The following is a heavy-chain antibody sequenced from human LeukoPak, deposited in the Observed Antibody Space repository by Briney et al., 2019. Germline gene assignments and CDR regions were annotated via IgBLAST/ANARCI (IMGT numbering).Heavy chain of an antibody. J-gene: IGHJ4*02. V-gene: IGHV3-48*04. CDR1: GFTFSSYS. Sequence: GGSLRLSCAASGFTFSSYSMNWVRQAPGKGLEWVSYISSSSSTIYYADSVKGRFTISRDNAKNSLYLQMNSLRAEDTAVYYCARDQTEWLLSSFDYWGQGTLVTVSS. CDR3: ARDQTEWLLSSFDY. D-gene: IGHD3-3*01. CDR2: ISSSSSTI.